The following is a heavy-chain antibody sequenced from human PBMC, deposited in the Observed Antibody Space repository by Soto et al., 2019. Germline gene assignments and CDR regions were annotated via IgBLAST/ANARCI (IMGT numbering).Heavy chain of an antibody. V-gene: IGHV4-31*03. CDR3: ARDRQLRDGLDV. D-gene: IGHD1-1*01. CDR1: GGSISSGNSY. Sequence: SETLSLTCTVSGGSISSGNSYWNWIRQHPGKGLEWIGYIFYSGSTYYNPSFKSRVTISVDTSKNQFSLRLNSVTAADTAVYYCARDRQLRDGLDVWGQGTTVTVSS. CDR2: IFYSGST. J-gene: IGHJ6*02.